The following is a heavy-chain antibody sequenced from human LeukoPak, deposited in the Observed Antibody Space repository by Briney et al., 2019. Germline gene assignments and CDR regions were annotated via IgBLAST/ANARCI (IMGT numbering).Heavy chain of an antibody. CDR1: GGSISSSSYY. J-gene: IGHJ4*02. D-gene: IGHD2-2*01. V-gene: IGHV4-39*01. CDR2: IYYSGST. CDR3: ARLPAGYCSKTGCYLFPPIDY. Sequence: SETLSLTCTVSGGSISSSSYYWGWIRQPPGKGLERIGSIYYSGSTYYNPSLKSRVTISVDTSKNQFSLKLSSVTAADTAVYYWARLPAGYCSKTGCYLFPPIDYWGQGTLVTVSS.